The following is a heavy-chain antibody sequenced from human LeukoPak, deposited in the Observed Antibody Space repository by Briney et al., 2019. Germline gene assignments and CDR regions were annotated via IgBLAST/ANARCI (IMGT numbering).Heavy chain of an antibody. J-gene: IGHJ3*02. CDR2: IKQDGSEK. Sequence: GGSLRLSCAASEFTFSSYWMSWVRQAPGKGLEWVANIKQDGSEKYYVDSVKGRFTISRDNAKNSLYLQMNSLRAEDTAVYYCAKGRGFGVYGSGSFRAFDIWGQGTMVTVSS. D-gene: IGHD3-10*01. V-gene: IGHV3-7*03. CDR1: EFTFSSYW. CDR3: AKGRGFGVYGSGSFRAFDI.